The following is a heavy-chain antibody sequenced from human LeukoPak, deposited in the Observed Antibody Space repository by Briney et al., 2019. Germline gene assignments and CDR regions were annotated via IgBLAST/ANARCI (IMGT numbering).Heavy chain of an antibody. Sequence: GGSMRLSCADSGFTFSSYAMSWVRQAPGKGLEWVSAISGSGGSTYYADSVKGRFTISRDNSKNTLYLQMNSLRAEDTAVYYCAKGIIAVAGTFDYWGQGTLVTVSS. CDR2: ISGSGGST. CDR1: GFTFSSYA. CDR3: AKGIIAVAGTFDY. V-gene: IGHV3-23*01. J-gene: IGHJ4*02. D-gene: IGHD6-19*01.